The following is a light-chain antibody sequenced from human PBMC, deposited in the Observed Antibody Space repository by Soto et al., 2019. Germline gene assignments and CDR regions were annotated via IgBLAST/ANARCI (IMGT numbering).Light chain of an antibody. CDR2: GAS. CDR3: QQYNNWPPRT. Sequence: EIVMTQSPATLSVSPGDRATLSCRASQSVSSNLAWYQQKPGQAPRLLIYGASTMATGIPARFSGSGSGTEFTLSISSLQYEDFPVYYCQQYNNWPPRTFGQGTKLEIK. J-gene: IGKJ2*01. CDR1: QSVSSN. V-gene: IGKV3-15*01.